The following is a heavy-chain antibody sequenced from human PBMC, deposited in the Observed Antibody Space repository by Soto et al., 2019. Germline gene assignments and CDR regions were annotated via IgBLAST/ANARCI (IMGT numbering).Heavy chain of an antibody. CDR1: GFTFSSYG. V-gene: IGHV3-33*01. D-gene: IGHD3-16*01. J-gene: IGHJ4*01. CDR3: AWDLGCYDHLGKPGED. Sequence: GGSLRLSCAASGFTFSSYGMHWVRQAPGKGLEWVAVIWYDGSNKYYADSVKGRFTISRDNSKNTLYLHMNSLRAEDTAVYYCAWDLGCYDHLGKPGEDRAQGTLDTVSS. CDR2: IWYDGSNK.